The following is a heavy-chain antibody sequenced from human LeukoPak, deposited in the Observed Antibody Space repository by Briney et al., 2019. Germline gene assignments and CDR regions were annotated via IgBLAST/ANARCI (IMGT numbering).Heavy chain of an antibody. V-gene: IGHV4-59*01. CDR3: AATIKRDYGDTNLDS. D-gene: IGHD4/OR15-4a*01. CDR2: MHNGVHT. J-gene: IGHJ4*02. CDR1: GDSISNYF. Sequence: SETLSLTCTVPGDSISNYFWSWIRQPPGKGLEWIGYMHNGVHTNYNPSLKSRVTISGDTSKNQLSLKLTSVTAADTAVYYCAATIKRDYGDTNLDSWGQGTLVTVSS.